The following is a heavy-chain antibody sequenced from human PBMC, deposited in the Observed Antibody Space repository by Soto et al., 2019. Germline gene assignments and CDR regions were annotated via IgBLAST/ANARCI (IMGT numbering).Heavy chain of an antibody. J-gene: IGHJ4*02. CDR3: ARDRGSSWFDY. CDR1: GVSVSSGSYY. CDR2: IYYSGST. Sequence: SETLSLTCTVSGVSVSSGSYYLSWIRQPPGKGLEWIGYIYYSGSTNYNPSLKSRVTISVDTSKNQFSLKLSSVTAADTAVYYCARDRGSSWFDYWGQGTLVTVSS. V-gene: IGHV4-61*01. D-gene: IGHD6-13*01.